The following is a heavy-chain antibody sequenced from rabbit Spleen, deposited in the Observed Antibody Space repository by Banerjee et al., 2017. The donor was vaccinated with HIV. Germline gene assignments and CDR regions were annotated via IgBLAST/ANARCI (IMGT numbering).Heavy chain of an antibody. CDR2: IDVSSGST. CDR3: ARDSAGREDFNL. D-gene: IGHD4-2*01. J-gene: IGHJ4*01. V-gene: IGHV1S40*01. Sequence: QSLEESGGDLVKPGASLTLTCTASGLDFSSSYWICWVRQAPGRGLEWIACIDVSSGSTHYASWAKGRFTISKTSSTTVTLQMTSLTAADTATYFCARDSAGREDFNLWGPGHPRHRL. CDR1: GLDFSSSYW.